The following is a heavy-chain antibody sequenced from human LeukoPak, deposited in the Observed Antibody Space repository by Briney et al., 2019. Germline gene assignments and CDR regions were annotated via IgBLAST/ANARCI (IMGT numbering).Heavy chain of an antibody. CDR3: ARGFSSSDPFDY. J-gene: IGHJ4*02. Sequence: SETLSLTCTVSGGSISSYYWSWIRQPPGKGLEWIGYIYYSGSTNYNPSLKSRVTISVDTSKNQFSLKLSSVTAADTAVYYCARGFSSSDPFDYWGQGTLVTVSS. V-gene: IGHV4-59*01. CDR2: IYYSGST. D-gene: IGHD6-6*01. CDR1: GGSISSYY.